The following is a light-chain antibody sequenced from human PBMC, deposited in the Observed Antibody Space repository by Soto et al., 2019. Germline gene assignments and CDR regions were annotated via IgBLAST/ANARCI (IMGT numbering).Light chain of an antibody. CDR3: QSYDSSLSGRVV. J-gene: IGLJ2*01. CDR1: SSNIGAGYD. V-gene: IGLV1-40*01. CDR2: GNS. Sequence: QAVVTQPPSVSGAPGQRVTISCTVSSSNIGAGYDVHWYQQLPGTAPKLLIYGNSNRPSGVPDRFSGSKSGTSASLAITGLQAEDEADYYCQSYDSSLSGRVVFGGGTKLTVL.